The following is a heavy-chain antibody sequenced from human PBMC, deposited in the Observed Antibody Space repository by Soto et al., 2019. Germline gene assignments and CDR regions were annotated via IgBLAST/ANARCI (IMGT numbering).Heavy chain of an antibody. J-gene: IGHJ4*02. CDR1: GYTFTAYA. CDR3: ARAVAVPADFDY. CDR2: INAGNGNT. D-gene: IGHD6-19*01. Sequence: GASVKLSCKASGYTFTAYAMHWVRQAPGQRLEWMGWINAGNGNTKYSQKFQGRVTITRDTSASTAYMELSSLRSEDTAAYYCARAVAVPADFDYWGQGTLVTVSS. V-gene: IGHV1-3*01.